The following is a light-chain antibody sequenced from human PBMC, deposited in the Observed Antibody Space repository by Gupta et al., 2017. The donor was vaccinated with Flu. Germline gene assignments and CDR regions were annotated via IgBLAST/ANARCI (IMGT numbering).Light chain of an antibody. CDR3: MQNVQPPPT. CDR2: LAF. CDR1: QHFMHVSGYTC. V-gene: IGKV2-28*01. Sequence: TAAEPASISCRSSQHFMHVSGYTCLDWYVQKTGQSPPLLISLAFIRASGVAERLSVSGSGSNFTLKISRIEAEDVGIYYCMQNVQPPPTFGQGTKLEFK. J-gene: IGKJ2*01.